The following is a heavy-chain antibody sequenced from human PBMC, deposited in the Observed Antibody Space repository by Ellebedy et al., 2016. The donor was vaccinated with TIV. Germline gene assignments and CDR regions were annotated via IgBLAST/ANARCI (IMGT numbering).Heavy chain of an antibody. J-gene: IGHJ3*02. V-gene: IGHV1-18*01. CDR1: GYTFISYG. CDR2: ISAYNGNT. CDR3: ARGGYSSTWFDAFDI. D-gene: IGHD6-13*01. Sequence: ASVKVSXXTSGYTFISYGISWVRQAPGQGLEWMGWISAYNGNTNYAQKFQGRVTMTTDTSTSTAYMELRSLRSDDTAVYYCARGGYSSTWFDAFDIWGQGTMVTVSS.